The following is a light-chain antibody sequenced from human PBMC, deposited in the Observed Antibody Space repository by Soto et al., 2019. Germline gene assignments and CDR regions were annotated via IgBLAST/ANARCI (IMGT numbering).Light chain of an antibody. CDR1: QSLLHSNGYNY. J-gene: IGKJ2*01. CDR3: MQALQTPMYT. CDR2: LGS. Sequence: DIVMTQSPLSLPVTPGEPASISCRSSQSLLHSNGYNYLDWYLQKPGQSPQLLIYLGSNRASGVPDRFSGSGSGTDFTLKISRVVAEDVGVYYCMQALQTPMYTFGQGTKVDIK. V-gene: IGKV2-28*01.